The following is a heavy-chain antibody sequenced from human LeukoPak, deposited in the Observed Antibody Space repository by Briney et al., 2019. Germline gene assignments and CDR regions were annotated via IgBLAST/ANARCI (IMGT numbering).Heavy chain of an antibody. CDR3: ATGVFCATTTCPGYQHYYYFMDV. CDR1: GFTLADLS. CDR2: FDRKNGDT. V-gene: IGHV1-24*01. Sequence: ASVKVCCKVSGFTLADLSMHWVRQAPGKGLEWVGGFDRKNGDTIYAQRFRGRVTLTEDVSTGTAYMDLSSLSADDTAVYYCATGVFCATTTCPGYQHYYYFMDVWGKGTTVTVSS. J-gene: IGHJ6*03. D-gene: IGHD2-2*01.